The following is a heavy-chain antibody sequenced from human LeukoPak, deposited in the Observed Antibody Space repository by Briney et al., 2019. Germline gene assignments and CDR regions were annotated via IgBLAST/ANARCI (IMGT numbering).Heavy chain of an antibody. CDR3: AKGGYTTCFDP. Sequence: PGGSLRLSCAASGFTFSSYSMTWVRQAPGKGLEWVSTIRSNGGDTYYADSVRGRFTISRDNSQTTLYLEMNNLRAEDTAVYYCAKGGYTTCFDPWGQGTLVTVSS. CDR2: IRSNGGDT. CDR1: GFTFSSYS. J-gene: IGHJ5*02. V-gene: IGHV3-23*01. D-gene: IGHD2-15*01.